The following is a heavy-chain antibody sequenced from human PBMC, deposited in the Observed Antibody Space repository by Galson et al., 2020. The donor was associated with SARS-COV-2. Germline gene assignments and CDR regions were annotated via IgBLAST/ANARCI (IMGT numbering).Heavy chain of an antibody. Sequence: GESLKISCAASGFSFSDYGMYWVRQAPGKGLEWVAVIWYDGSKEYYADSVKGRFTISRDNSKNTMNLQMNSLRAEDTAVYYCARGNYGDFGFFDSWGQGTLVTVSS. CDR2: IWYDGSKE. CDR3: ARGNYGDFGFFDS. J-gene: IGHJ4*02. V-gene: IGHV3-33*07. D-gene: IGHD4-17*01. CDR1: GFSFSDYG.